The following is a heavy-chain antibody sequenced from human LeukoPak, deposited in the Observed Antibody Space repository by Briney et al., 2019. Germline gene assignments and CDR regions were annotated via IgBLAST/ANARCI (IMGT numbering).Heavy chain of an antibody. J-gene: IGHJ4*02. D-gene: IGHD3-10*01. CDR2: ISWNSGSI. CDR3: AKDLGGSGSWYYFDY. CDR1: GFTFDDYA. Sequence: GKSLRLSCAASGFTFDDYAMHWVRQSPGKGLEWVSGISWNSGSIGYADSVKGRFTISRDNAKNSLYLQMNSLRAEDTALYYRAKDLGGSGSWYYFDYWGQGTLVTVSS. V-gene: IGHV3-9*01.